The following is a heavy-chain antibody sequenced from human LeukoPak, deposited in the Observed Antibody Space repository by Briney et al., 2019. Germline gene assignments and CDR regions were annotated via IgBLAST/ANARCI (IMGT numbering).Heavy chain of an antibody. V-gene: IGHV3-23*01. CDR1: RFTFNSYA. Sequence: GGSLRLSCAASRFTFNSYAMSWVRQAPGKGLEWVSVIGGSNGITFYVGSVKGRFTISRDNSKDTPYLQMNSLRAEDTAVYYCARVQIPAQFDYWGQGTLVTVSS. CDR2: IGGSNGIT. CDR3: ARVQIPAQFDY. D-gene: IGHD2-2*02. J-gene: IGHJ4*02.